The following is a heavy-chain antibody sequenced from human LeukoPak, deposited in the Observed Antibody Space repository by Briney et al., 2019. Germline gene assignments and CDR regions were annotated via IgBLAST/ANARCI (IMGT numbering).Heavy chain of an antibody. D-gene: IGHD2-2*01. CDR3: ARARGDIVVVPAAIWFDL. Sequence: ASVKVSFKASGYTFTDYYMHWVRQAPGQGLEWMGWIKPNNGCTNYAQKFHGMLTMPRDTSISPAYMDLSTLRSHDTAVYYCARARGDIVVVPAAIWFDLWGQGTLVTVSS. J-gene: IGHJ5*02. CDR2: IKPNNGCT. CDR1: GYTFTDYY. V-gene: IGHV1-2*02.